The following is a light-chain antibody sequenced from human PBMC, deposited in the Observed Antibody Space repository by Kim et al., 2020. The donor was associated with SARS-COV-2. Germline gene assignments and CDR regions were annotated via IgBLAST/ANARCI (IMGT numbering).Light chain of an antibody. Sequence: SYELTQPPSVSVAPGKTARITCGGNNIGSKSVHWYQQKPGQAPVLVIYYDSDRPSGIPERFSGSNSGNTATLTMSRVEAGDEADYYCQVWDSSSDRPWVFGGGTQLTVL. V-gene: IGLV3-21*04. CDR2: YDS. CDR3: QVWDSSSDRPWV. J-gene: IGLJ3*02. CDR1: NIGSKS.